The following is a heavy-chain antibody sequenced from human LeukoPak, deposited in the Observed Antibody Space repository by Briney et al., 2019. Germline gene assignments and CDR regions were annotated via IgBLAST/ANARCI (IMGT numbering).Heavy chain of an antibody. CDR3: ARDREAAAPPGYYGMDV. J-gene: IGHJ6*02. V-gene: IGHV3-21*01. D-gene: IGHD6-13*01. Sequence: PGGSLRLSCAASGFTFSSYSMNWVRQAPGKGLEWVSSISSSSSYIYYADSVKGRFTTSRDNAKNSLYLQMNSLRAEDTAVYYCARDREAAAPPGYYGMDVWGQGTTVTVSS. CDR1: GFTFSSYS. CDR2: ISSSSSYI.